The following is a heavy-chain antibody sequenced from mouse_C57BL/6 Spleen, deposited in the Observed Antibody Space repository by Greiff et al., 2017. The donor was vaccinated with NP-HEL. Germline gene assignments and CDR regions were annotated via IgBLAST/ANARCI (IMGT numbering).Heavy chain of an antibody. V-gene: IGHV5-4*03. J-gene: IGHJ3*01. CDR1: GFTFSSYA. D-gene: IGHD4-1*01. Sequence: EVKVVESGGGLVKPGGSLKLSCAASGFTFSSYAMSWVRQTPEKRLEWVATISDGGSYTYYPDNVKGRFTISRDNAKNNLYLQMSHLKSEDTAMYYCARRTGTGWFAYWGQGTLVTVSA. CDR3: ARRTGTGWFAY. CDR2: ISDGGSYT.